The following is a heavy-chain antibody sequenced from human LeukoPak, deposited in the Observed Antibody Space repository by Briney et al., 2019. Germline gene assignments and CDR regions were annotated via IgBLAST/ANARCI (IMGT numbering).Heavy chain of an antibody. J-gene: IGHJ4*02. Sequence: GGSLRLSCAASGFTFSSYWMSWVRQAPGKGLEWVSAISNNGGYTYYADSVQGRFTISRDNSKSTLCLQMNSLRAEDTAVYYCAKQLGYCSDGSCYFPYWGQGALVTVSS. D-gene: IGHD2-15*01. CDR1: GFTFSSYW. CDR3: AKQLGYCSDGSCYFPY. CDR2: ISNNGGYT. V-gene: IGHV3-23*01.